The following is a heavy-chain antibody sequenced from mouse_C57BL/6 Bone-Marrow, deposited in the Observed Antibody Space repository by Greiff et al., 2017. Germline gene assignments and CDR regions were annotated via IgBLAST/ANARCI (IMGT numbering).Heavy chain of an antibody. V-gene: IGHV1-56*01. Sequence: VQLQQSGPELVRPGASVKISCKASGYTFTSHWMHWVRQRPGQGLEWIGEIFPGSGSTYYNEKFKGKATLTVDTPSSTAYMQLSSLTSEDSAVYFCARGRDYYGSSYNYWGQGTTLTVSS. D-gene: IGHD1-1*01. CDR1: GYTFTSHW. J-gene: IGHJ2*01. CDR3: ARGRDYYGSSYNY. CDR2: IFPGSGST.